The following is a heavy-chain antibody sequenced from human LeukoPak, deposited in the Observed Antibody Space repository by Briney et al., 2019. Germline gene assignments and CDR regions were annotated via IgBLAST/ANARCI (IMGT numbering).Heavy chain of an antibody. CDR1: GYTFINHY. D-gene: IGHD3-9*01. V-gene: IGHV1-46*01. CDR3: TRTINSWFDP. Sequence: ASVKVPCKPSGYTFINHYIHWVRQAPGQGLEWTGVIRPTDGSTSYAQNFQGRLSMTSDTSTSTTYMELSSLRSEDTAIYYCTRTINSWFDPWGQGTPVSVSS. J-gene: IGHJ5*02. CDR2: IRPTDGST.